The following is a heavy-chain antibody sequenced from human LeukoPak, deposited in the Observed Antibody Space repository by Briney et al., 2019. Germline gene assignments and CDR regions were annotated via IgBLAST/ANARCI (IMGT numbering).Heavy chain of an antibody. J-gene: IGHJ6*03. CDR3: ARARYCSGTSCPSPYYYYYMDV. Sequence: GESLKISCKGSGYSFTNYWIGWVRQMPGKGLEWVGIIYPGDSDTRYSPSSQGQVTISADKSINTAYLQRSSLKASDSAIYYCARARYCSGTSCPSPYYYYYMDVWGKGTTVTVSS. D-gene: IGHD2-2*01. CDR2: IYPGDSDT. V-gene: IGHV5-51*01. CDR1: GYSFTNYW.